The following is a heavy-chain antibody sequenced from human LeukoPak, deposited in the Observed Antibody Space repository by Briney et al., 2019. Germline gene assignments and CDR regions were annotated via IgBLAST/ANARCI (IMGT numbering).Heavy chain of an antibody. V-gene: IGHV4-34*01. CDR2: VNHSGST. CDR1: NGFFSGHY. CDR3: ARGGDNTGYYGDAFDI. Sequence: SETLSLTCGIYNGFFSGHYWSWIRQSPGKGLEWIGEVNHSGSTNYNPSLKSRVIISRDTSNNQFSLELSSVTAADTAVYYCARGGDNTGYYGDAFDIWGQGTVVTVSS. J-gene: IGHJ3*02. D-gene: IGHD3-22*01.